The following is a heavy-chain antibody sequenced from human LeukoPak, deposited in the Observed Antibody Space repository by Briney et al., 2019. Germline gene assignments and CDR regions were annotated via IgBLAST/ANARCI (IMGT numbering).Heavy chain of an antibody. CDR1: GFTVSSYE. J-gene: IGHJ4*02. D-gene: IGHD3-10*02. Sequence: SGGSLRLSCAASGFTVSSYEMNWVRQAPGKGLEWVSYISSSGSTIYYADSVKGRFTISRDNAKNSLYLQMNSLRAEDSAVYYCAKSRVRGVYYFDYWGQGTLVTVSS. CDR2: ISSSGSTI. V-gene: IGHV3-48*03. CDR3: AKSRVRGVYYFDY.